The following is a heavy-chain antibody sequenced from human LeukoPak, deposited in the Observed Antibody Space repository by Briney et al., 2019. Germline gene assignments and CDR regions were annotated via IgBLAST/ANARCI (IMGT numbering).Heavy chain of an antibody. D-gene: IGHD2-2*01. CDR3: ARHKGYQLASY. Sequence: GESLKISCKGSGYSFTSYWISWVRQMPGKGLEWMGRIVPSASNTNSGPSFQGHVTISADKSISTAYLQWSSLKASDTAMYYCARHKGYQLASYWGQGTLVTVSS. J-gene: IGHJ4*02. CDR1: GYSFTSYW. V-gene: IGHV5-10-1*01. CDR2: IVPSASNT.